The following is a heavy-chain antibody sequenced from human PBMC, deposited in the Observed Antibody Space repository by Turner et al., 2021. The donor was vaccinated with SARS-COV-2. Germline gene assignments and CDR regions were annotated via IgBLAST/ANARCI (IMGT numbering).Heavy chain of an antibody. Sequence: QVQLVESGGGVVQPGMYLSLSCTASGFTFSSCGMHWVRPAPGKGLEWVAVISYDGSSKYYADSVKGRFTISRDNSKNTLYLQMNSLRAEDTAVYYCAREGAWGDGYPNDYWGQGTLVTVSS. V-gene: IGHV3-30-3*01. CDR2: ISYDGSSK. CDR1: GFTFSSCG. D-gene: IGHD5-12*01. J-gene: IGHJ4*02. CDR3: AREGAWGDGYPNDY.